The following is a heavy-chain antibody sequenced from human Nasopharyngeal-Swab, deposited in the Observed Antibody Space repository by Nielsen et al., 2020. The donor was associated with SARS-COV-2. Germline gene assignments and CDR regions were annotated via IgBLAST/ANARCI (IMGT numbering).Heavy chain of an antibody. Sequence: ASVKVSCKASGYTFTSYDINWVRQATGQGLEWMGWMNPNSDNTGYAQKFQGRVTMTRNTSISTAYMELSSLRSEDTAVYYCARGRDTIFGVVITNFDYWGQGTLVTVSS. J-gene: IGHJ4*02. CDR1: GYTFTSYD. V-gene: IGHV1-8*01. CDR2: MNPNSDNT. CDR3: ARGRDTIFGVVITNFDY. D-gene: IGHD3-3*01.